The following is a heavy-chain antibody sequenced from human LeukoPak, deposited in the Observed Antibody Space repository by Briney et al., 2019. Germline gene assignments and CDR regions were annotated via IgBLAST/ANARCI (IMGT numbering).Heavy chain of an antibody. D-gene: IGHD3-22*01. CDR3: ASSYYYDSSGYYRFDY. J-gene: IGHJ4*02. V-gene: IGHV3-7*01. Sequence: GGSLRLSCAASGFTFSSYWMSWVRQAPGKGLEWVANIKQDGSVKYYVDSVKGRFTISRDNAKNSLYLQMNSLRAEDTAVYYCASSYYYDSSGYYRFDYWGQGTLVTVSS. CDR1: GFTFSSYW. CDR2: IKQDGSVK.